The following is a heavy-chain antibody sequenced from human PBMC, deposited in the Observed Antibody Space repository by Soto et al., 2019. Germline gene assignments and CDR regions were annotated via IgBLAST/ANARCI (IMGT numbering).Heavy chain of an antibody. CDR3: AVPVGYCSSTSCPPGH. V-gene: IGHV1-2*04. J-gene: IGHJ4*02. CDR1: GYTFTGYY. CDR2: INPNSGGT. D-gene: IGHD2-2*01. Sequence: ASVKVSCKASGYTFTGYYMHWVRQAPGQGLEWMGWINPNSGGTNYAQKFQGWVTMTRDTSISTAYMELSRLRSDDTAVYYCAVPVGYCSSTSCPPGHWGQGTLVTVSS.